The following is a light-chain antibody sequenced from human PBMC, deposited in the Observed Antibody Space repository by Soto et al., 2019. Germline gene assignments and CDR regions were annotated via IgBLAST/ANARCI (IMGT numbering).Light chain of an antibody. CDR1: SSDVGDYNY. CDR2: DVS. J-gene: IGLJ3*02. CDR3: WSSAGRYTFGV. V-gene: IGLV2-11*01. Sequence: QSALTQPRSVSGSPGQSVTISCTGTSSDVGDYNYVSWYQQHPGKAPKVIIYDVSRRPSGVPDRFSGYKSVNTASLTISGLQADDEADYDCWSSAGRYTFGVFGGGTTVTAL.